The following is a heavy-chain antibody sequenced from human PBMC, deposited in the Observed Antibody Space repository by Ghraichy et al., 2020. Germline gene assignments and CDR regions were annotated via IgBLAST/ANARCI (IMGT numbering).Heavy chain of an antibody. CDR1: GFTFDDYA. V-gene: IGHV3-9*01. CDR2: ISWNSGNI. Sequence: GGSLRLSCAASGFTFDDYAIHWVRQVPGKGPEWVSGISWNSGNIGYADSVKGRFIVSRDNAKNSLYLQMNSLRPEDTALYYCAKDFSGSYVRGWFDPWGQGTLVTVSS. CDR3: AKDFSGSYVRGWFDP. J-gene: IGHJ5*02. D-gene: IGHD1-26*01.